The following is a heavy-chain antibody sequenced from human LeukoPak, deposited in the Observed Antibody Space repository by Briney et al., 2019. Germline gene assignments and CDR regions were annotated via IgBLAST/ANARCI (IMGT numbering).Heavy chain of an antibody. J-gene: IGHJ3*02. CDR2: IWYDGSNK. Sequence: GGSLRLSCAASGFTFSNYDMHWVRQAPGKGLEWVAVIWYDGSNKYYADSVKGRFTISRDNSKNTLYLQMNGLRAEDTAVYYCARDDYGGKLDIWGQGTVVTVSS. CDR1: GFTFSNYD. CDR3: ARDDYGGKLDI. D-gene: IGHD4-23*01. V-gene: IGHV3-33*01.